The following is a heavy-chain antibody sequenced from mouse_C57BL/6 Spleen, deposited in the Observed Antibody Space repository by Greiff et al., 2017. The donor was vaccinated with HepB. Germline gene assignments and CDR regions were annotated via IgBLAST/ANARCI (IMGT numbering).Heavy chain of an antibody. CDR2: IYPGDGDT. CDR1: GYAFSSSW. D-gene: IGHD1-1*01. Sequence: QVQLKQSGPELVKPGASVKISCKASGYAFSSSWMNWVKQRPGKGLEWIGRIYPGDGDTNYNGKFKGKATLTADKSSSTAYMQLSSLTSEDSAVYFCAREWKLLRSYYAMDYWGQGTSVTVSS. CDR3: AREWKLLRSYYAMDY. V-gene: IGHV1-82*01. J-gene: IGHJ4*01.